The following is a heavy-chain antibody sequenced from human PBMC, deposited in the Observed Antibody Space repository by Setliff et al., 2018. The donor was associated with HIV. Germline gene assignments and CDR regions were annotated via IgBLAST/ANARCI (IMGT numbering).Heavy chain of an antibody. CDR1: GGSISTYY. CDR2: IYSSGST. CDR3: ARDRPSSSWYFNAFDI. Sequence: SETLSLTCTVSGGSISTYYWSWIRQPPGKRLEWIGYIYSSGSTNYNPSLKSRVTISVDTSKNQFSLKLTSVTAADTAVYYCARDRPSSSWYFNAFDIWGQGTMVTVSS. V-gene: IGHV4-59*01. D-gene: IGHD6-13*01. J-gene: IGHJ3*02.